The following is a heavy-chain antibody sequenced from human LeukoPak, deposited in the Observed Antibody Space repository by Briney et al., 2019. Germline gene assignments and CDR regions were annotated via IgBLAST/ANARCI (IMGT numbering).Heavy chain of an antibody. CDR1: GFTFSSYW. CDR3: ARDLGYGDYSNYFDY. V-gene: IGHV3-74*01. Sequence: GGSLRLSCAASGFTFSSYWMHWVRHAPGKGLVWVSRINSDGSSTSYADSVKGRFTISRDNAKNTLYLQMNSLRAEDTAVYYCARDLGYGDYSNYFDYWGQGTLVTVSS. CDR2: INSDGSST. D-gene: IGHD4-17*01. J-gene: IGHJ4*02.